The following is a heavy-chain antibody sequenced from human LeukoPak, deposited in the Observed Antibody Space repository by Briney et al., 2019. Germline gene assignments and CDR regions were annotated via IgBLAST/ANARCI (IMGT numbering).Heavy chain of an antibody. CDR1: GGSISSSSYY. J-gene: IGHJ4*02. D-gene: IGHD3-16*02. V-gene: IGHV4-39*07. CDR3: ARDGRYYDYVWGSYRCNNFDY. Sequence: ASGTLSLTCTVSGGSISSSSYYWGWIRQPPGKGPEWIGSIYYSGSTYYNPSLKSRVAISVDTSKNQFSLKLSSVTAADTAVYYCARDGRYYDYVWGSYRCNNFDYWGQGTLVTVSS. CDR2: IYYSGST.